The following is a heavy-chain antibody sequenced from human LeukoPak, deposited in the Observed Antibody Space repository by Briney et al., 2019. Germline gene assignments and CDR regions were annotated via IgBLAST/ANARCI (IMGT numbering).Heavy chain of an antibody. D-gene: IGHD3-22*01. CDR1: GGSFSDYD. V-gene: IGHV4-34*01. CDR2: INHSGNT. Sequence: SETLSLTCAVYGGSFSDYDRTWIRQPPGKGLEWIGEINHSGNTKYNPSLKSRVTISLDTSKNQFSLNLNSARGKGGISMILMIVTAVEFYFDSWGQGTLVTVSS. J-gene: IGHJ4*02. CDR3: MIVTAVEFYFDS.